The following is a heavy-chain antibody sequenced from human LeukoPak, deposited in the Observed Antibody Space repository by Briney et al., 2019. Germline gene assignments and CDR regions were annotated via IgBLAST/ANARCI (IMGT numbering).Heavy chain of an antibody. CDR2: IKQDGSEK. Sequence: TGGSLRLSCAASGFTFSGYWMSWVRQAPGKGLEWVANIKQDGSEKYYVDSVKGRFTISRDNAKNSLYLQMNSLRAEDTAVYYCARDPYTVTSYYYYMDVWGKGTTVTVSS. CDR1: GFTFSGYW. CDR3: ARDPYTVTSYYYYMDV. D-gene: IGHD4-17*01. V-gene: IGHV3-7*01. J-gene: IGHJ6*03.